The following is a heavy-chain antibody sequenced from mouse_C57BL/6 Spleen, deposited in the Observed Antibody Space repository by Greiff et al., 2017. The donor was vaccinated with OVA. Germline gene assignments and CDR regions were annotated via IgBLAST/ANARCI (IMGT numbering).Heavy chain of an antibody. Sequence: QVQLQQPGAELVKPGASVKLSCKASGYTFTSYWMHWVKQRPGQGLEWIGMIHPNSGSTNYNEKFKSKATLTVDKSSSTAYMQLSSLTSEDSAVYYGARGEGVTTVVATEYFDVWGTGTTVTVSS. J-gene: IGHJ1*03. D-gene: IGHD1-1*01. CDR1: GYTFTSYW. V-gene: IGHV1-64*01. CDR2: IHPNSGST. CDR3: ARGEGVTTVVATEYFDV.